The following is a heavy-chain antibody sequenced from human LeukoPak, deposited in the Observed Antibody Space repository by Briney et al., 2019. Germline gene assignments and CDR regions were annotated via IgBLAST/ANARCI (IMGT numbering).Heavy chain of an antibody. CDR1: GFTFNTYS. V-gene: IGHV3-48*02. CDR2: INSWSSTI. J-gene: IGHJ3*02. CDR3: ARDLYSESGDYYYRGAFDI. Sequence: GGSLRLSCAASGFTFNTYSMNWVRQAPGKGLEWISYINSWSSTIYYADAVKGRFTISRDNAQSSLQLQMKSLRDEDTAVYYCARDLYSESGDYYYRGAFDIWGQGTMVIVSS. D-gene: IGHD3-22*01.